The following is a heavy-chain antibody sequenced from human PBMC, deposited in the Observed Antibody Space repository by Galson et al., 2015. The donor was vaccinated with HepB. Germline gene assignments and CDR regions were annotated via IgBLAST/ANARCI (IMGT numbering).Heavy chain of an antibody. D-gene: IGHD3-10*01. Sequence: SVKVSCKASGYIFTTYGIHWVRQAPGQRLEWMGWINAGSGNTKYSQKFQGRVTITRDTSASTGYMELSSLRSEDTAVYYCARDRKGLDYYGSGSYEPWGQGTLVTVSS. J-gene: IGHJ4*02. CDR3: ARDRKGLDYYGSGSYEP. CDR2: INAGSGNT. CDR1: GYIFTTYG. V-gene: IGHV1-3*01.